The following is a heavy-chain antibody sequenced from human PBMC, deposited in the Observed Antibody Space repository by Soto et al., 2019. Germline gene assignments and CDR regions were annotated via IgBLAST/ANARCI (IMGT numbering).Heavy chain of an antibody. J-gene: IGHJ4*02. CDR1: GYSFSNFW. V-gene: IGHV5-10-1*03. Sequence: EVQLVQSGAEVKKPGESLRISCKGSGYSFSNFWINWVRQMPGKGLEWMGRIDPSDSYTNYSPSFRGHVTISADKSISTAYLQWSSLQASDTAMYFCARVSYDTSGYPQRDFDYWGQGTLVSVSS. CDR2: IDPSDSYT. D-gene: IGHD3-22*01. CDR3: ARVSYDTSGYPQRDFDY.